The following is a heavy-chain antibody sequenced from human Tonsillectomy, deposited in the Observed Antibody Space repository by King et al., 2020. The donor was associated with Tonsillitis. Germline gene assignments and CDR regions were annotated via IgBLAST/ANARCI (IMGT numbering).Heavy chain of an antibody. CDR3: AKFMYSSSWYAPNDAFDI. D-gene: IGHD6-13*01. CDR2: ISDDGSKK. V-gene: IGHV3-30*18. Sequence: VQLVESGGGVVQPGRSLRLACAASGFNFCSSGMHWVRQAPGKGLEWVAVISDDGSKKYYVDCVTGRFPLSRDNSKNTLYLQMNSLRAEDTAVYYCAKFMYSSSWYAPNDAFDIWGQGTMVTVSS. CDR1: GFNFCSSG. J-gene: IGHJ3*02.